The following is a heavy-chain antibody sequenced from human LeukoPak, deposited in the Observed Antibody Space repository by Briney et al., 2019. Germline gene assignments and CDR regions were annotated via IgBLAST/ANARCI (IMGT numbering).Heavy chain of an antibody. CDR2: FDPEDGET. Sequence: VASVKVSCKVSGYTLTELSMHWVRQAPGKGLEWMGGFDPEDGETIYAQKFQGRVTMTEDTSTDTAYMELSSLRSEDTAVYYCATTGYYYGSGNYHHRAVAVNWFDPWGQGTLVTVSS. D-gene: IGHD3-10*01. V-gene: IGHV1-24*01. CDR1: GYTLTELS. CDR3: ATTGYYYGSGNYHHRAVAVNWFDP. J-gene: IGHJ5*02.